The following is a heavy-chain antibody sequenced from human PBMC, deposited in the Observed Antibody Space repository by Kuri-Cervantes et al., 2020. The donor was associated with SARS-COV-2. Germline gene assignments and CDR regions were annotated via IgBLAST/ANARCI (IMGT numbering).Heavy chain of an antibody. V-gene: IGHV1-18*01. CDR1: GYTFTSYG. CDR2: ISAYNGNT. J-gene: IGHJ3*02. D-gene: IGHD7-27*01. CDR3: ARLWGSNDAFDI. Sequence: ASVKVSCMDSGYTFTSYGISWVRQAPGQGLEWMGWISAYNGNTHYAQKLQGRVTMTTDTSTSTAYMELRSLRSDDTAVYYCARLWGSNDAFDIWGQGTMVTVSS.